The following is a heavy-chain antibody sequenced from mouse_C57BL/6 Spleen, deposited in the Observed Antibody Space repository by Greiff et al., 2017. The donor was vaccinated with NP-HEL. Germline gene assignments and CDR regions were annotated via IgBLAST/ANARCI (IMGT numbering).Heavy chain of an antibody. Sequence: QVQLQQPGAELVKPGASVKMSCKASGYTFTSYWITWVKQRPGQGLEWIGDLYPGSGSTNYNEKFKSKATLTVDTSSSTAYLQLSSLTSEDSAVYYCARINYGSSYVDYWGQGTTLTVSS. V-gene: IGHV1-55*01. CDR1: GYTFTSYW. CDR2: LYPGSGST. CDR3: ARINYGSSYVDY. D-gene: IGHD1-1*01. J-gene: IGHJ2*01.